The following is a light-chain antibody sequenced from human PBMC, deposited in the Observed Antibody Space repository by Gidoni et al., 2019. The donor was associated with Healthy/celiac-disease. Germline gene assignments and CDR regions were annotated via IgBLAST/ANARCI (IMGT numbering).Light chain of an antibody. CDR1: QSVLYSSNNKNF. CDR3: QQIYSTPVT. J-gene: IGKJ1*01. V-gene: IGKV4-1*01. CDR2: WAS. Sequence: DIVISQSPDSLAVSLGERATINCKSRQSVLYSSNNKNFLSWYQQKPGQPPMLLIYWASTRESGFPDLCSGGGSRTDFPLTISSLQAEDGAFYYCQQIYSTPVTFGQGTKVEIK.